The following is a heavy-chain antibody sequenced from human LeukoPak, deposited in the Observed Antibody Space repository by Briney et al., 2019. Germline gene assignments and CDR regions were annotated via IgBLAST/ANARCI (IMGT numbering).Heavy chain of an antibody. CDR3: ARANWNYGLYFDY. Sequence: PGGSLRLSCAASGFTFGSYEMNWVRQAPGKGLEWVSYISSSGSTIYYADSVKGRFTISRDNAKNSLYLQMNSLRAEDTAVYYCARANWNYGLYFDYWGQGTLVTVSS. V-gene: IGHV3-48*03. CDR2: ISSSGSTI. CDR1: GFTFGSYE. D-gene: IGHD1-7*01. J-gene: IGHJ4*02.